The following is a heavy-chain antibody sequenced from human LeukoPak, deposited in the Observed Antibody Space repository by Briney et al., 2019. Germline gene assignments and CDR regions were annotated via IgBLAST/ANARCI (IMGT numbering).Heavy chain of an antibody. Sequence: GGSLRLSCAASGFTFDDYAMHWVRQAPGKGLEWVSGISWNSGSIGYADSVKGRFTISRDNAKNSLYLQMNSLRAEDTALYYCAKGLSSTSFSDAFDIWGQGTMVTVSS. D-gene: IGHD2-2*01. V-gene: IGHV3-9*01. CDR3: AKGLSSTSFSDAFDI. CDR2: ISWNSGSI. J-gene: IGHJ3*02. CDR1: GFTFDDYA.